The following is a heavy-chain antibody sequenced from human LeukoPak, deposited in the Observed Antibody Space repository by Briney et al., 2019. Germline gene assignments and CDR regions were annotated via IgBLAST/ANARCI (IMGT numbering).Heavy chain of an antibody. J-gene: IGHJ6*02. D-gene: IGHD4-17*01. CDR1: GFTFSSYA. CDR3: ARGGYGDYDEPPYYYYGMDV. V-gene: IGHV3-23*01. CDR2: ISGSGGST. Sequence: GGSLRLSCAASGFTFSSYAMSWVRQAPGKGLEWVSAISGSGGSTYYADSVKGRFTISRDNSKNTLYLQMNSLRAEDTAVYYCARGGYGDYDEPPYYYYGMDVWGQGTTVTVSS.